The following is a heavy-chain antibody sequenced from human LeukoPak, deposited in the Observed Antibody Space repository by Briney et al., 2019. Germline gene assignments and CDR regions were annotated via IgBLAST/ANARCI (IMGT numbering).Heavy chain of an antibody. V-gene: IGHV1-69*05. Sequence: ASVKVSCKASGGTFSSYAISWVRQAPGQGLEWMGGIIPIFGTANYAQKFQGRVTITTDESTSTAYMELSSLRSEDTAVSYCGSRAGTGPYYYSYMDVWGKGTRVTVPS. D-gene: IGHD1-1*01. J-gene: IGHJ6*03. CDR1: GGTFSSYA. CDR2: IIPIFGTA. CDR3: GSRAGTGPYYYSYMDV.